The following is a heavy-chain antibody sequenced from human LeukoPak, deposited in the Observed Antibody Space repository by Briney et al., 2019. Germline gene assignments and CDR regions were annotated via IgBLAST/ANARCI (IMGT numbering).Heavy chain of an antibody. CDR1: GGSISSGGYY. D-gene: IGHD4-17*01. CDR2: IYYSGST. Sequence: SQTLSLTCTVSGGSISSGGYYWSWIRQHPGKGLEWIGYIYYSGSTYYNPSFKSRVTISVDTSKNQFSLKLSSVTAADTAVYYCARVTNRNFGYWGQGTLVTVSS. J-gene: IGHJ4*02. CDR3: ARVTNRNFGY. V-gene: IGHV4-31*03.